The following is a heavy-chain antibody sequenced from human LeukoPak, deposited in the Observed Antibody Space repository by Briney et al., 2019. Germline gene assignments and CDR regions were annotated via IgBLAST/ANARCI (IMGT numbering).Heavy chain of an antibody. CDR3: AREAPTYYDILTGYYRGWVDY. CDR2: INHSGST. J-gene: IGHJ4*02. Sequence: SETLSLTCAVYGGSFSGYYWSWIRQPPGKGLEWIGEINHSGSTNYNPSLKSRVTISVDTSKNQSSLKLSSVTAADTAVYYCAREAPTYYDILTGYYRGWVDYWGQGTLVTVSS. D-gene: IGHD3-9*01. CDR1: GGSFSGYY. V-gene: IGHV4-34*01.